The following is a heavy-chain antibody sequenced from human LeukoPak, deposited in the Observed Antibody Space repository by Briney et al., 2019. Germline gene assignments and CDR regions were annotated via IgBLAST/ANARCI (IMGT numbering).Heavy chain of an antibody. V-gene: IGHV3-23*01. CDR3: AKDRDQQQLVLQNFDY. D-gene: IGHD6-13*01. J-gene: IGHJ4*02. CDR1: GFTFSSYA. Sequence: GGSLRPSCAASGFTFSSYAMSWVRQAPGKGLEWVSAISGSGGSTYYADSVKGRFTISRDNSKNTLYLQMNSLRAEDTAVYYCAKDRDQQQLVLQNFDYWGQGTLVTVSS. CDR2: ISGSGGST.